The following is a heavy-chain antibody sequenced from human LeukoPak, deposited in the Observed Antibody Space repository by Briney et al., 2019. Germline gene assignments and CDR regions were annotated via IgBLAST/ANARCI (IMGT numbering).Heavy chain of an antibody. CDR2: ISPNSGGT. CDR3: ARVNEAGYNRPLGY. V-gene: IGHV1-2*02. J-gene: IGHJ4*02. CDR1: GYTFTGYY. Sequence: ASVKVSCKASGYTFTGYYMHWVRQAPGQGLEWMGWISPNSGGTNYAQKFQGRVTMTRDTSISTAYMELSRLRSDDTAVYYCARVNEAGYNRPLGYWGQGTLVTASS. D-gene: IGHD5-24*01.